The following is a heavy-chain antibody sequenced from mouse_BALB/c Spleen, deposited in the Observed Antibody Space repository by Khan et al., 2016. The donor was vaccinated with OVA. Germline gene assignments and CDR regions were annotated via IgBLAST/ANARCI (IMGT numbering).Heavy chain of an antibody. CDR1: GYTFSNYW. CDR2: ILPGNGSI. Sequence: VQLQESGAELMKPGASVKISCKATGYTFSNYWIEWIKQRPGHGLEWIGEILPGNGSINYNEKFKDKATFTADTSSNIAYMQLSSLTSEDSAVCYCARYGNYWYFDVWGAGTTVTVSS. J-gene: IGHJ1*01. CDR3: ARYGNYWYFDV. V-gene: IGHV1-9*01. D-gene: IGHD2-1*01.